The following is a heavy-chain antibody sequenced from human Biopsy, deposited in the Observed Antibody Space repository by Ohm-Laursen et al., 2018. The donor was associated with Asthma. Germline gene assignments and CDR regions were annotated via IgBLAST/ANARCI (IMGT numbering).Heavy chain of an antibody. V-gene: IGHV1-46*01. D-gene: IGHD3-22*01. CDR3: ARSMIVADGSDAFDI. Sequence: YAQKFQGRVTMTRDTSTSTVYMELSSLRSEDTAVYYCARSMIVADGSDAFDIWGQGTMVTVSS. J-gene: IGHJ3*02.